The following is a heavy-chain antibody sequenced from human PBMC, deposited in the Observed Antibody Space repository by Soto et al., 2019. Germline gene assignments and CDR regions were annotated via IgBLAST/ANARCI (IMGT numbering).Heavy chain of an antibody. V-gene: IGHV4-39*01. D-gene: IGHD3-22*01. J-gene: IGHJ5*02. CDR2: IYYSGYT. CDR1: GGSISSSSYY. Sequence: PSETLSLTCTVSGGSISSSSYYWGWIRQPPGKGLEWSGSIYYSGYTYYNPSLKSRVTISVDTSKNQFSLKLSSVTAADTAVYYCASWYYYDSSDYRGGPWGQGTLVTVSS. CDR3: ASWYYYDSSDYRGGP.